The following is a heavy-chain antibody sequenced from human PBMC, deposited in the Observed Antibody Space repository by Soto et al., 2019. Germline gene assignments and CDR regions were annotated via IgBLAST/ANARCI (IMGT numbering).Heavy chain of an antibody. D-gene: IGHD6-19*01. Sequence: QVQLQESGPGLVKPSETLSLTCPVSGGSVSSGSYYWSWIRQPPGKGLEWIGYIYYSGSTNYNPSLKSRVTQSADTSKNQFSLKLSSVTAADTAVYYCASDWLGLAGESNDWGQGTLVTVSS. V-gene: IGHV4-61*01. CDR1: GGSVSSGSYY. J-gene: IGHJ4*02. CDR2: IYYSGST. CDR3: ASDWLGLAGESND.